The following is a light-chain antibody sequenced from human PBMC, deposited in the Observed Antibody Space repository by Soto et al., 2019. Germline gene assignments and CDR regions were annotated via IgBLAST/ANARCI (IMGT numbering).Light chain of an antibody. CDR1: QSISTW. J-gene: IGKJ3*01. Sequence: DIQLTQSPSTLSASVGDRVTITCRASQSISTWLAWYQQKPGKAPNLLIYHASTLERGVPSRFSGSGSGTEFTLTISSLQPDDVATYYCQHHSGYSPAFGPGTKVDIK. CDR2: HAS. CDR3: QHHSGYSPA. V-gene: IGKV1-5*01.